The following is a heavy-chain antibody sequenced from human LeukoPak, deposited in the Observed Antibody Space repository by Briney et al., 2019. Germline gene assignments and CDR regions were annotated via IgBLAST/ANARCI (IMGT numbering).Heavy chain of an antibody. J-gene: IGHJ4*02. CDR1: GDSISTYY. CDR2: IFYSGST. D-gene: IGHD1-20*01. Sequence: SETLSLTCTVSGDSISTYYWSWIRQPPGQGLEWIGSIFYSGSTYYNPSLKGRVTISADTSKNQFSLKLSSVTATDTAVYYCASVDYNWNYFHFWGQGTLVTVSS. CDR3: ASVDYNWNYFHF. V-gene: IGHV4-39*01.